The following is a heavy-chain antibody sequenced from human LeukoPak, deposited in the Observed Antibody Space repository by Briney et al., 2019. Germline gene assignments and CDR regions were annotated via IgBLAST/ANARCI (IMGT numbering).Heavy chain of an antibody. CDR2: IYHSGST. CDR1: GYSISSGYY. Sequence: SETLSLTCTVSGYSISSGYYWAWIRQPPGKGLEWIGSIYHSGSTNYNPSLKSRVTISVDKSKNQFSLKLSSVTAADTAVYYCAREEAARPFYYYYFMDVWGKGTTVTVSS. V-gene: IGHV4-38-2*02. J-gene: IGHJ6*03. CDR3: AREEAARPFYYYYFMDV. D-gene: IGHD6-6*01.